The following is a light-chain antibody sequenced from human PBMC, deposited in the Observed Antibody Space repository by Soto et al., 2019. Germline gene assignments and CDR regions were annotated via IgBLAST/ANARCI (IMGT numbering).Light chain of an antibody. CDR1: SSDVGSYNL. CDR2: EVS. J-gene: IGLJ3*02. V-gene: IGLV2-23*02. Sequence: QSVLTQPASVSGSPGQSITISCTGTSSDVGSYNLVSWYQQHPGKAPKLMIYEVSKRPSGVSNRFSGSTSGNTASLTISGLQAEDEADYYCCSYAGSSTWVFGGGTQLTVL. CDR3: CSYAGSSTWV.